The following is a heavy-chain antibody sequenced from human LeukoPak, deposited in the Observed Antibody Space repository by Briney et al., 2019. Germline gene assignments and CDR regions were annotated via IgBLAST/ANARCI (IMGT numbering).Heavy chain of an antibody. V-gene: IGHV4-59*08. J-gene: IGHJ2*01. CDR1: DGSISSYY. D-gene: IGHD4-17*01. Sequence: PSETLSLTCTVSDGSISSYYWSWIRQPPGKGLEWIGYIYYSGSTNYNPSLKSRVTISVDTSKNQFSLKLSSVTAADTAVYYCARSGGSTVTTRYFDLWGRGTLVTVSS. CDR3: ARSGGSTVTTRYFDL. CDR2: IYYSGST.